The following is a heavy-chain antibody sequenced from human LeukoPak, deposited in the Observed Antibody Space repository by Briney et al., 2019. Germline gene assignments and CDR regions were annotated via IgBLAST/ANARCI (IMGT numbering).Heavy chain of an antibody. D-gene: IGHD6-19*01. CDR3: ARLTAPIAVAGY. Sequence: PETLSLTCTVSGGSISSSSYYWGWIRQPPGKGLEWIGSIYYSGSTYYNPSLKSRVTISVDTSKNQFSLKLSSVTAADTAVYYCARLTAPIAVAGYWGQGTLVTVSS. CDR2: IYYSGST. J-gene: IGHJ4*02. CDR1: GGSISSSSYY. V-gene: IGHV4-39*01.